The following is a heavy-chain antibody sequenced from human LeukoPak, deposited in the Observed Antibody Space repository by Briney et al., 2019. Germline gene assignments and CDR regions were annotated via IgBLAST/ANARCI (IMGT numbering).Heavy chain of an antibody. J-gene: IGHJ5*02. CDR3: ARGPPGGRFDP. Sequence: SETLSLTCTVSGGSISTYYWTWIRQPPGKGLEWIGYIHYSGSTNYNPSLKSRVTISVDTSKNQFSLKLKSVTAADTAVYYCARGPPGGRFDPWGQGTLVTVSS. CDR2: IHYSGST. V-gene: IGHV4-59*01. D-gene: IGHD3-10*01. CDR1: GGSISTYY.